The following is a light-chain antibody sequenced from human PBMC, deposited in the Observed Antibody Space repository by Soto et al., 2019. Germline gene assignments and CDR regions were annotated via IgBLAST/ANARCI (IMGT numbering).Light chain of an antibody. Sequence: QSVLTQPPSVSAAPGQKVTISCSGSSPNIGGNSVSWYQQLPGTAPKLLIYDDNKRPSGIPDRFSGSKPGTSATLGITGLQTGDEADYYCGSWDSSLSAYVFGTGTKVTVL. CDR2: DDN. J-gene: IGLJ1*01. CDR3: GSWDSSLSAYV. V-gene: IGLV1-51*01. CDR1: SPNIGGNS.